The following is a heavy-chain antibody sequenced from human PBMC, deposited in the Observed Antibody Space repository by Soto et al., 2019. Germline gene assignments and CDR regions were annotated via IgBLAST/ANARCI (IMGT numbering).Heavy chain of an antibody. CDR3: ASIAVAAYDDY. V-gene: IGHV3-33*01. J-gene: IGHJ4*02. CDR2: IWYDGSNK. Sequence: GGSLRLSCAASGFTFSSYGMHWVRQAPGKGLEWVAVIWYDGSNKYYADSVKGRFTISRDNSKNTLYLQMNSLRAEDTAVYYCASIAVAAYDDYWGQGTLVTVSS. D-gene: IGHD6-19*01. CDR1: GFTFSSYG.